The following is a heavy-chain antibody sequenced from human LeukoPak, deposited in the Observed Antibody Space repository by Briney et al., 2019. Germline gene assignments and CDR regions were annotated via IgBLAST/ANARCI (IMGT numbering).Heavy chain of an antibody. V-gene: IGHV3-53*01. J-gene: IGHJ4*02. CDR2: IYSGGST. D-gene: IGHD6-19*01. CDR3: ARDNWDGSGSDY. CDR1: GFTASSNY. Sequence: GGSLRLSCAASGFTASSNYMSWVRQAPGKGLEWVSVIYSGGSTYYADSVKGRFTISRDNSKNTLYLQMNSLRAEDTAVYYCARDNWDGSGSDYWGQGTLVTVSS.